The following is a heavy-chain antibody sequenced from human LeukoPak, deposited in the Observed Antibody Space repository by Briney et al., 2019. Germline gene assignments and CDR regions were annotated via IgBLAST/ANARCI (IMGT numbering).Heavy chain of an antibody. Sequence: SETLSLTCTVSGGSISSYFWSWIRQPPGKGLVWIGYIYYSGSTNYNPSLKSRVTISVDTSKNQFSLRLSSVTAADTAVYYCARDILGGYNYGFDYWGQGTLVTVSS. J-gene: IGHJ4*02. CDR1: GGSISSYF. V-gene: IGHV4-59*01. CDR3: ARDILGGYNYGFDY. CDR2: IYYSGST. D-gene: IGHD5-18*01.